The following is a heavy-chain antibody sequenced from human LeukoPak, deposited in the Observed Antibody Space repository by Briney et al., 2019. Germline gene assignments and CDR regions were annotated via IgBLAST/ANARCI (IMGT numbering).Heavy chain of an antibody. CDR2: ISSSGSTI. CDR3: AREYCSSTSCYVGYFDY. V-gene: IGHV3-48*03. Sequence: PGGSLRLSCAASGFTFSSYEMNWVRQAPGKGLEWVSYISSSGSTIYYADSVKGRFTISRDNAKNSLYLQMNSLRAEDTALYYCAREYCSSTSCYVGYFDYWGQGTLVTASS. J-gene: IGHJ4*02. D-gene: IGHD2-2*01. CDR1: GFTFSSYE.